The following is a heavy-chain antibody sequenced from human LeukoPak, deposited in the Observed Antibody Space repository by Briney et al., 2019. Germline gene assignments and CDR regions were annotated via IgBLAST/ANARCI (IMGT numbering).Heavy chain of an antibody. CDR3: ARDETYSYGSFGH. CDR2: IFHGGDT. V-gene: IGHV4-38-2*02. CDR1: GYSISSGYY. Sequence: PSETLSLACGVPGYSISSGYYWGWIRQPPGKGLEWIGSIFHGGDTYYNLSLKSRVTISVDKSKNQFSLKLSSVTAADTAVYYCARDETYSYGSFGHWGQGTLVTVSS. D-gene: IGHD5-18*01. J-gene: IGHJ4*02.